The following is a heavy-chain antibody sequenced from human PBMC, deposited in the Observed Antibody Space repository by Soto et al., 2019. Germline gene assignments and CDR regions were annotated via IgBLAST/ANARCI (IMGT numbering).Heavy chain of an antibody. J-gene: IGHJ6*02. V-gene: IGHV1-18*01. CDR3: TREGSAPYYYYGMDA. D-gene: IGHD3-10*01. Sequence: QVQLEQSAPEVKKPGASVKVSCRASGYTFTTDDISWLGQAPGQGLEWLGWINTHNGNTNYAQNLQGRVIMTADTSTSTAYMELRSLRSDDTAIYYCTREGSAPYYYYGMDAWGQGTTVTVSS. CDR2: INTHNGNT. CDR1: GYTFTTDD.